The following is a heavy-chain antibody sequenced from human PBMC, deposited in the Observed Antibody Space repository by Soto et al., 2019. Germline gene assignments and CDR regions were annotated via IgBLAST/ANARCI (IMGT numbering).Heavy chain of an antibody. CDR3: ARHSPPFFYGSGPWDV. CDR2: INHRGST. CDR1: RRSFSGHY. D-gene: IGHD3-10*01. V-gene: IGHV4-34*01. Sequence: PSATLYLTSAFYRRSFSGHYWSWMRQPPGKGLEWIGEINHRGSTNYNPSLKSRVTISVDTSKNQFSLKLSSVTAADTAVYYCARHSPPFFYGSGPWDVWGQGTTVS. J-gene: IGHJ6*02.